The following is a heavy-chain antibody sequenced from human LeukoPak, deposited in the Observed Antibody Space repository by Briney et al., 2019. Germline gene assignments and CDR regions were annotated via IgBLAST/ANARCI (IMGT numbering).Heavy chain of an antibody. CDR3: SRGDYVSRGYYSPGH. J-gene: IGHJ4*02. D-gene: IGHD3-22*01. CDR2: IKQDGSEK. V-gene: IGHV3-7*03. Sequence: PGGSLRLSCAASRFTFSSYWMSWVRQAPGKGLEGVANIKQDGSEKYYVESVKGRFTISRDNAKKLLYLQMNSLSARDPAGYYCSRGDYVSRGYYSPGHWGQGTLVTVSS. CDR1: RFTFSSYW.